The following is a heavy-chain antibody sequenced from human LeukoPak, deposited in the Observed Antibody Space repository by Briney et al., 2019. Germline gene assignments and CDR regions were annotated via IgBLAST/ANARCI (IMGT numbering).Heavy chain of an antibody. CDR2: INTNTGNP. CDR3: AREGDGSGSYYNADSNYYYYYYMDV. J-gene: IGHJ6*03. Sequence: ASVKVSCKASGYTFTSYAMNWVRQAPGQGLEWMGWINTNTGNPTYAQGFTGRFVFSLDTSVSTAYLQISSLKAEDTAVYYCAREGDGSGSYYNADSNYYYYYYMDVWGKGTTVTVSS. V-gene: IGHV7-4-1*02. CDR1: GYTFTSYA. D-gene: IGHD3-10*01.